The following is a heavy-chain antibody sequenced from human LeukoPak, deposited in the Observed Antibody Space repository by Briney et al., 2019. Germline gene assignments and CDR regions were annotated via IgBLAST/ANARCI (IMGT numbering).Heavy chain of an antibody. Sequence: GRSLRLSCAASGFTFSSYGMHWVRQAPGKGLEWVAVISYDGSNKYYADSVKGRFTISRDNSKNTLYLQTNSLRAEDTAVYYCAKDQKAGYSSSWYGVNYYYGMDVWGQGTTVTVSS. V-gene: IGHV3-30*18. J-gene: IGHJ6*02. CDR1: GFTFSSYG. D-gene: IGHD6-13*01. CDR3: AKDQKAGYSSSWYGVNYYYGMDV. CDR2: ISYDGSNK.